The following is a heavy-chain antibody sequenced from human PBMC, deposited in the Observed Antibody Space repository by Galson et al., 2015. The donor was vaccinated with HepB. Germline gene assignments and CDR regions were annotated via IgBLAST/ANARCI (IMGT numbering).Heavy chain of an antibody. D-gene: IGHD5-18*01. Sequence: SLRLSCAASGFTFRSYGMHWVRQAPGKGLEWVAVISYDGSNQYYLDSVKGRFTISRDNSNNTLYLQMNSLRGEDTAVYFCAKAFHSYASDYYYYHGMDVWGQGIMVTVSS. CDR1: GFTFRSYG. V-gene: IGHV3-30*18. CDR3: AKAFHSYASDYYYYHGMDV. J-gene: IGHJ6*02. CDR2: ISYDGSNQ.